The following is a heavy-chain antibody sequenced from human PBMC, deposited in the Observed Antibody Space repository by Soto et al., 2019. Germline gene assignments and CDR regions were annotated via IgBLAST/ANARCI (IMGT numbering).Heavy chain of an antibody. CDR1: GFTFSSYG. V-gene: IGHV3-33*01. CDR3: AREGSSGWYRLGY. J-gene: IGHJ4*02. D-gene: IGHD6-19*01. Sequence: QVQLVESGGGVVQPGRSLRLSCAASGFTFSSYGMHWVRQAPGKGLEWVAVIWYDGSNKYYADSVKGRFTISRDNSKNTLYLQMNSLRAEDTAVYYCAREGSSGWYRLGYWGQGTLVTVSS. CDR2: IWYDGSNK.